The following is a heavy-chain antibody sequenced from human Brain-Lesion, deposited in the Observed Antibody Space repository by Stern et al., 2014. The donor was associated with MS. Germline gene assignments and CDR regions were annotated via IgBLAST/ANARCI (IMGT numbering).Heavy chain of an antibody. D-gene: IGHD3-3*01. Sequence: QVQLGQPGAEVKKPGASVKVSCKTSGYIFTGYYIHWVRQAPGQGLEWMAWVTPKTGGKKSAQKFQGRVTMSRDTSISTAYVELSSLTSDDTAVYYCARDQRGITIFGVVTDYYYLGMDVWGQGTTVTVSS. CDR2: VTPKTGGK. CDR3: ARDQRGITIFGVVTDYYYLGMDV. V-gene: IGHV1-2*02. CDR1: GYIFTGYY. J-gene: IGHJ6*02.